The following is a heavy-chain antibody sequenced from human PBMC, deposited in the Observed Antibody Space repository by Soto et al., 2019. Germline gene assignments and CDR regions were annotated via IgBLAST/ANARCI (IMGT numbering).Heavy chain of an antibody. CDR3: ARERCSGGSCYSQYYYYYYGMDV. CDR1: GDSVSSNSAA. J-gene: IGHJ6*02. D-gene: IGHD2-15*01. CDR2: TYYRSKWYN. V-gene: IGHV6-1*01. Sequence: SQTLSLTCAISGDSVSSNSAAWNWIRQSPSRGLEWLGRTYYRSKWYNDYAVSVKSRITINPDTSKNQFSLQLNSVTPEDTAVYYCARERCSGGSCYSQYYYYYYGMDVWGQGTTVTVSS.